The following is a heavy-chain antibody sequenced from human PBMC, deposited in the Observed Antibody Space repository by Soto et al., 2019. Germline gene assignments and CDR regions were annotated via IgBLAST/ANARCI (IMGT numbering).Heavy chain of an antibody. D-gene: IGHD2-8*01. J-gene: IGHJ4*02. CDR2: IIPIFGTA. V-gene: IGHV1-69*13. Sequence: ASVKVSCKASGCTFSSYAISWVRQAPGQGLEWMGGIIPIFGTANYAQKFQGRVTITADESTSTAYMELSSLRSEDTAVYYCAREGVFAIDGYNLTPFDYWGQGTLVTVSS. CDR3: AREGVFAIDGYNLTPFDY. CDR1: GCTFSSYA.